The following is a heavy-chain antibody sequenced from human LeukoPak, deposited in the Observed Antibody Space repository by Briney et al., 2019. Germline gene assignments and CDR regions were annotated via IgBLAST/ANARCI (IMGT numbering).Heavy chain of an antibody. CDR3: ARELVVGATISTDAFDI. V-gene: IGHV3-7*01. CDR2: IKQDGSDK. J-gene: IGHJ3*02. CDR1: GFTFSSYW. D-gene: IGHD1-26*01. Sequence: QPGGSLRLSCAASGFTFSSYWMSWVRQAPGKGLEWVANIKQDGSDKYYVDSVKGRFTISRDNAKNSLYLQMNSLRAEDTAVYYCARELVVGATISTDAFDIWGQGTMVTVSS.